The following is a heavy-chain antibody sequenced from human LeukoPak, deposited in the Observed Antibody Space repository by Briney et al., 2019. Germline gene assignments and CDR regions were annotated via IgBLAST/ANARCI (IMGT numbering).Heavy chain of an antibody. V-gene: IGHV3-30*18. CDR1: GFTFSRYG. CDR3: AKDRRVGAAAYYFDS. J-gene: IGHJ4*02. CDR2: IANDGKDK. Sequence: GRSLRLSCAASGFTFSRYGLHWVRQAPGKGLEWVAVIANDGKDKKYADSVKGRLTISRDNSKSTLYLQMNSLRAEDTAVYYCAKDRRVGAAAYYFDSWGQGTLVTVSS. D-gene: IGHD6-13*01.